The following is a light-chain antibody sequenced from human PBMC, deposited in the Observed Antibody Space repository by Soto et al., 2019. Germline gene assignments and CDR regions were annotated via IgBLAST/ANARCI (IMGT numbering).Light chain of an antibody. V-gene: IGLV2-8*01. CDR3: SSYAGSNIVV. Sequence: QSALTQPPSESGSPGQSVTISCTGTSSDVGGYNFVSWYQQHPGKAPKLMIYEVSERPSGVPDRFSGSKSGNTASLTVSGLQAEDVADYYCSSYAGSNIVVFGGGTKLTVL. CDR1: SSDVGGYNF. CDR2: EVS. J-gene: IGLJ2*01.